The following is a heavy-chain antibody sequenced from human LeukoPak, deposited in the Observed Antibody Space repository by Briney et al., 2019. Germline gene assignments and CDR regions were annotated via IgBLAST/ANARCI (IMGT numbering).Heavy chain of an antibody. Sequence: SETLSLTCTVSSGSISSYYWSWIRQPPGKGLEWIGYIHYSGSTNYNPSLKSRVTISVDTSKNQFSLKLSSVTAADTAVYYCAKTAKYYYGSETYYFFEYWGQGTLVTVSS. V-gene: IGHV4-59*01. CDR2: IHYSGST. J-gene: IGHJ4*02. CDR3: AKTAKYYYGSETYYFFEY. CDR1: SGSISSYY. D-gene: IGHD3-10*01.